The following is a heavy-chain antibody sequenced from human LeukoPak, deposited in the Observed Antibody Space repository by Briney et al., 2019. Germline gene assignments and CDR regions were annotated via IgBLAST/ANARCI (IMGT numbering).Heavy chain of an antibody. Sequence: PGGSLRLSCAASGFTFSSYAMSWVRQAPGKGLEWVSAISGSGGSTYYADSVKGRFTISRDNSENTLYLQMNSLRAEDTAVYYCATYGSGSYYVSWGQGTLVTVSS. CDR1: GFTFSSYA. CDR2: ISGSGGST. D-gene: IGHD3-10*01. J-gene: IGHJ5*02. V-gene: IGHV3-23*01. CDR3: ATYGSGSYYVS.